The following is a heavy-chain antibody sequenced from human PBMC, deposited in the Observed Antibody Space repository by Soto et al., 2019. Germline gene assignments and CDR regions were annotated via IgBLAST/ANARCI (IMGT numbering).Heavy chain of an antibody. CDR1: GGSISSSSYY. V-gene: IGHV4-39*01. CDR3: SHPTEYYYYGMDV. CDR2: IYYSGST. J-gene: IGHJ6*02. Sequence: SETLSLTCTVSGGSISSSSYYWGWIRQPPGKGLEWIGSIYYSGSTYYNPSLKSRVTISVDTSKNQFSLKLSSVTAADTAVYYCSHPTEYYYYGMDVWGQGTTVTV.